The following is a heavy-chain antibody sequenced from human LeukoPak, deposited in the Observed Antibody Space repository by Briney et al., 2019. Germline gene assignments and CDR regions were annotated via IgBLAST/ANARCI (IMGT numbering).Heavy chain of an antibody. CDR1: GFTFSNYA. Sequence: GGSLRLSCAASGFTFSNYAMSWVRQAPGKGLEWVSGISGGGVTTYYADSVQGRFTISRDNSKSTLCLQMNSLRAEDTAVYYCAKQLGYCSDGSCYFPYWGQGTLVTVSS. V-gene: IGHV3-23*01. D-gene: IGHD2-15*01. CDR2: ISGGGVTT. CDR3: AKQLGYCSDGSCYFPY. J-gene: IGHJ4*02.